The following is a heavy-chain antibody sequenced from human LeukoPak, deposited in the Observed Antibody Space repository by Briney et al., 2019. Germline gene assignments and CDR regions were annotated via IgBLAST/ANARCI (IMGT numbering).Heavy chain of an antibody. CDR3: ARDDGTTGVDY. Sequence: SGTLSLTCAVSGGSISSSNWWSWVRQPPGKGLEWIGYIYHTGSTYYNPSLKSRVTISVDRSKNQFSLELNSVTAADTAVYFCARDDGTTGVDYWGQGTPVTVSS. CDR1: GGSISSSNW. CDR2: IYHTGST. V-gene: IGHV4-4*02. D-gene: IGHD4-17*01. J-gene: IGHJ4*02.